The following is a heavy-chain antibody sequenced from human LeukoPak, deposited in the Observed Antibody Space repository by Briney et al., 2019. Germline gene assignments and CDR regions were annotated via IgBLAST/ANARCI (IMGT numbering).Heavy chain of an antibody. J-gene: IGHJ5*02. CDR2: IIPIYGTA. Sequence: SVKVSCTASGGTLSNYPIIWVRQAPGRGLEWLGGIIPIYGTANYALMFQGRITLSAHESTATAYMELRNLTSDDTAMYFCATHTGGYNYWWFDIWGQGTLVSVSS. V-gene: IGHV1-69*13. CDR1: GGTLSNYP. D-gene: IGHD5-24*01. CDR3: ATHTGGYNYWWFDI.